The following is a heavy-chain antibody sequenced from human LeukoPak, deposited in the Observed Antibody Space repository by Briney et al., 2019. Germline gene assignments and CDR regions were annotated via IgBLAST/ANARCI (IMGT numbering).Heavy chain of an antibody. CDR2: VIPMVGTA. CDR1: GDSFSTYV. J-gene: IGHJ4*02. Sequence: SVKVSCKASGDSFSTYVINWVRQAPGQGLEWMGGVIPMVGTANIAQKFQGRVTITADKSTSTAYMELSSLRSEDTAVYYCANSPSMNSGSYYPFDYWGQGTLVTVPS. CDR3: ANSPSMNSGSYYPFDY. V-gene: IGHV1-69*06. D-gene: IGHD1-26*01.